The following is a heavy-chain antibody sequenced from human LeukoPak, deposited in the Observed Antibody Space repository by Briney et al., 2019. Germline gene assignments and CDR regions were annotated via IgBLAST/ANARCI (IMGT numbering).Heavy chain of an antibody. J-gene: IGHJ4*02. CDR3: ARPAPAAGLDY. V-gene: IGHV4-39*01. CDR1: GGSISSCSYY. D-gene: IGHD6-13*01. CDR2: IYYSGST. Sequence: SETLSLTCTVSGGSISSCSYYWGWIRQPPGKGLEWIGSIYYSGSTYYNPSLKSRVTISVDTSKNQFSLKLSSVTAADTAVYYCARPAPAAGLDYWGQGTLVTVSS.